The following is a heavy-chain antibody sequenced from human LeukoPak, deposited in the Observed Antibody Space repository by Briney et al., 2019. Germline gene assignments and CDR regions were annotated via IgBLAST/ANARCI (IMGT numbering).Heavy chain of an antibody. D-gene: IGHD6-19*01. V-gene: IGHV4-4*07. CDR1: GGSISTYY. Sequence: SETLSLTCTVSGGSISTYYWSWIRQPAGKGLEWIGRIYTRGSTNYNPSLKTRVTMSIDTSKNHFSLKLSSVTAADTAVYYCASTVAGIGYFDYWGQGTLVTVSS. CDR3: ASTVAGIGYFDY. CDR2: IYTRGST. J-gene: IGHJ4*02.